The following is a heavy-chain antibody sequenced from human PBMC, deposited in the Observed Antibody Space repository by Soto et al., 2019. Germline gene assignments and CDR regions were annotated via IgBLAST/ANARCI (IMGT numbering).Heavy chain of an antibody. Sequence: SPPLSLTCAITGDSVSSNSAGWSWVMQSPSRGLEWLGRTYYRSKWYYEYAVSVRGRITINPDTSKNQYSLQLNSVTPEDTAVYFCARGEQYSGRIFDYWGQGTLVTVS. CDR1: GDSVSSNSAG. D-gene: IGHD1-26*01. J-gene: IGHJ4*01. CDR3: ARGEQYSGRIFDY. CDR2: TYYRSKWYY. V-gene: IGHV6-1*01.